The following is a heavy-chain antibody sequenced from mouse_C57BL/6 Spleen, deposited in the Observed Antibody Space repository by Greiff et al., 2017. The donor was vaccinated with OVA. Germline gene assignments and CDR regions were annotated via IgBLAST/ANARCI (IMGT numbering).Heavy chain of an antibody. J-gene: IGHJ2*01. Sequence: EVKLVESGGGLVQPGGSLSLSCAASGFTFTDYYMSWVRQPPGKALEWLGFFRNKANGYTTEYSASVKGRFTISRDNSQSILYLQMNTLRAEDSATYYCASSNYYGSSLDYWGQGTTLTVSS. D-gene: IGHD1-1*01. CDR1: GFTFTDYY. CDR3: ASSNYYGSSLDY. CDR2: FRNKANGYTT. V-gene: IGHV7-3*01.